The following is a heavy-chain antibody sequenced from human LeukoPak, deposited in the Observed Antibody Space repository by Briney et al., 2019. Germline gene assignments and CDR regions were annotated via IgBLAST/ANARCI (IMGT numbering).Heavy chain of an antibody. J-gene: IGHJ6*02. V-gene: IGHV3-30*09. CDR2: ISYDGSNK. CDR1: GFTFSSYA. CDR3: AGGEVVTDVRYGMDA. D-gene: IGHD2-21*02. Sequence: PGGSLRLSCAASGFTFSSYAMHWVRQAPGKGLEWVAVISYDGSNKYYADSVKGRFAISRDNSKNMLYLQMNSLRVEDTAVYYCAGGEVVTDVRYGMDAWGQGTTVTVSS.